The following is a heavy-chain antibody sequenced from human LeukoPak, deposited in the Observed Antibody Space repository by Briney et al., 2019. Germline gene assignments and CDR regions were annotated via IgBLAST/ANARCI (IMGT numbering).Heavy chain of an antibody. D-gene: IGHD3-10*01. CDR2: IYTSGGT. Sequence: SETRSLTWTVSGGSITNLNYYWTRIRQPAGKRLEWIGRIYTSGGTNYNPSLKSRVTMSVDRSKNQISLHLASLTAADTALYYCAGRGSSSGTFDIWGPGTFVTVSS. CDR3: AGRGSSSGTFDI. J-gene: IGHJ3*02. V-gene: IGHV4-61*02. CDR1: GGSITNLNYY.